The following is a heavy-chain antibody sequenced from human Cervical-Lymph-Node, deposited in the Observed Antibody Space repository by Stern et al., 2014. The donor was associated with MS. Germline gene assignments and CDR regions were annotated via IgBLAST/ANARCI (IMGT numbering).Heavy chain of an antibody. CDR3: ARDYASLDWRGQYYFDY. V-gene: IGHV7-4-1*02. CDR1: GYTFTDYA. Sequence: QDQLVQSGSELKKPGASVKVSCMTSGYTFTDYALNWVRQAPGQGLEWMGWINTSTGTPTYAQGFTGRFVFSLDTSGNTAYLQISSLKAEDTALYFCARDYASLDWRGQYYFDYWGQGTLVTVSS. D-gene: IGHD2-21*01. J-gene: IGHJ4*02. CDR2: INTSTGTP.